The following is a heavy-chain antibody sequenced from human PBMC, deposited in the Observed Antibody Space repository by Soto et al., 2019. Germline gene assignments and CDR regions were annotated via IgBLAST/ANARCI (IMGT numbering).Heavy chain of an antibody. D-gene: IGHD4-17*01. Sequence: QVQLQQWGAGLLKPSETLSLTCAVYGGSFSGYYWSWIRQPPGKGLEWIGEINHSGSTNYNPSLKSRVTRSVDTSKNQFSLKLSSVTAADTAVYYCARAYHRVATVTRRGWYFDLWGRGTLVTVSS. J-gene: IGHJ2*01. CDR2: INHSGST. CDR3: ARAYHRVATVTRRGWYFDL. CDR1: GGSFSGYY. V-gene: IGHV4-34*01.